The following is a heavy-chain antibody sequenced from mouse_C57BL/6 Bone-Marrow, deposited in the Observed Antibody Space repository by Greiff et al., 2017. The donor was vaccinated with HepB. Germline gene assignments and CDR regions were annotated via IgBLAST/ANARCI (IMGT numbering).Heavy chain of an antibody. CDR3: ARRGSTVVDCDY. CDR1: GYSITSGYY. CDR2: ISYDGSN. V-gene: IGHV3-6*01. Sequence: EVKLMESGPGLVKPSQSLSLTCSVTGYSITSGYYWHWIRQFPGNKLEWMGYISYDGSNNYNPSLKNRISITRDTSKNQFFLKLNSVTTEDTATYDCARRGSTVVDCDYWGQGTTLTVSS. J-gene: IGHJ2*01. D-gene: IGHD1-1*01.